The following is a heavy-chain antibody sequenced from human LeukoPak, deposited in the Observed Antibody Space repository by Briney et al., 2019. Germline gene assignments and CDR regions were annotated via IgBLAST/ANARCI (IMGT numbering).Heavy chain of an antibody. J-gene: IGHJ3*02. CDR2: INEAGSDK. D-gene: IGHD5-12*01. Sequence: PGGSLRLSCAASGFTFSTYWMSWVRQAPGKGLEWVANINEAGSDKYYVDSVKGRFTISRDNAKNSLYLQMNSLRAEDSAVYYCVKRGNSGYDLNDAFDIWGQGTMVTVSS. CDR3: VKRGNSGYDLNDAFDI. CDR1: GFTFSTYW. V-gene: IGHV3-7*01.